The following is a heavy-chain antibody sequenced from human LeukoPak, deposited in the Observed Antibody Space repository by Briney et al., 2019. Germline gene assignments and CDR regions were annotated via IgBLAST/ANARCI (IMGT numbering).Heavy chain of an antibody. CDR1: RFSFSSYA. CDR2: INNSGGTT. V-gene: IGHV3-23*01. CDR3: AKEIAAGGADAFDI. Sequence: PGGSLRLSCAASRFSFSSYAMSWVRQAPGKGLGWVSTINNSGGTTYYADSVKGRFTISRDNSKNTLYLQMNSLRAEDTAIYYCAKEIAAGGADAFDIWGQGTMVTVSS. D-gene: IGHD6-13*01. J-gene: IGHJ3*02.